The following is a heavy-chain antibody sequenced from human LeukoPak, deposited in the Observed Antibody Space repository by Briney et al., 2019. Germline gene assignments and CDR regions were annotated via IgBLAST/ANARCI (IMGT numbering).Heavy chain of an antibody. D-gene: IGHD3-22*01. CDR1: GGSFSGYY. J-gene: IGHJ4*02. Sequence: SETLSLTCAVYGGSFSGYYWSWIRQPPGKGLEWIGEINHSGSTNYNPSLKSRVTISVDTSKNQFSLKLSSVTAADTAVYYCAREESSSGVELWGQGTLVTVSS. V-gene: IGHV4-34*01. CDR2: INHSGST. CDR3: AREESSSGVEL.